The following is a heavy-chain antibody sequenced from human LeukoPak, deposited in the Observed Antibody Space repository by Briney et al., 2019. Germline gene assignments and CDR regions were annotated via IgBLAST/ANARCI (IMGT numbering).Heavy chain of an antibody. CDR1: GFSFSSYA. CDR3: ARPQAYYFDY. CDR2: ISYDGSKK. Sequence: RSLKLSCAASGFSFSSYAIHWVRQAPGKGLEWVAAISYDGSKKYYADSVKGRFTISRDNSKNTLYLQMDSLRSEDTAVYYCARPQAYYFDYWGQGTLVTVSS. V-gene: IGHV3-30*01. J-gene: IGHJ4*02.